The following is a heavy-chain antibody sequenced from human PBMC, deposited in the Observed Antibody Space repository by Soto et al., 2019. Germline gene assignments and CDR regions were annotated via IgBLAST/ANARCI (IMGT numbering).Heavy chain of an antibody. CDR1: GFTFSSYA. Sequence: EVQLLESGGGLVQPGGSLRLSCAASGFTFSSYAMSWVRQAPGKGLEWVSAISGSGGSTYYADSVKGRFTISRDTSKNTLYLQMNSLRAEDTAVYYCAKESLGYCSSTSCQGNYFDYWGQGTLVTVSS. D-gene: IGHD2-2*01. CDR3: AKESLGYCSSTSCQGNYFDY. J-gene: IGHJ4*02. CDR2: ISGSGGST. V-gene: IGHV3-23*01.